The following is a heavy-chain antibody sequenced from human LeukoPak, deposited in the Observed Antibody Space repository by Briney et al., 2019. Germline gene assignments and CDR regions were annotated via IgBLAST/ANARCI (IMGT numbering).Heavy chain of an antibody. J-gene: IGHJ6*02. V-gene: IGHV1-69*13. CDR1: GGTFSSYA. Sequence: SVKVSCKASGGTFSSYAISWVRQAPGQGLEWMGGIIPIFDTANYAQKFQGRVTITADESTSTAYMELSSLRSEDTAVYYCTGGLTTVTFYGMDVWGQGTTVTVSS. CDR2: IIPIFDTA. D-gene: IGHD4-17*01. CDR3: TGGLTTVTFYGMDV.